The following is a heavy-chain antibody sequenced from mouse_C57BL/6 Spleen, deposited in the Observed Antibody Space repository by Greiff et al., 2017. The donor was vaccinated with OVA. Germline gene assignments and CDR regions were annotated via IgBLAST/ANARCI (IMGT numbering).Heavy chain of an antibody. V-gene: IGHV5-6*01. J-gene: IGHJ2*01. Sequence: EVKLMESGGDLVKPGGSLKLSCAASGFTFSSYGMSWVRQTPDKRLEWVATISSGGSYTYYPDSVKGRFTISRDNAKNTLYLQMSSLKSEDTAMYYCARHPSGVDYWGQGTTLTVSS. CDR3: ARHPSGVDY. CDR1: GFTFSSYG. CDR2: ISSGGSYT. D-gene: IGHD4-1*01.